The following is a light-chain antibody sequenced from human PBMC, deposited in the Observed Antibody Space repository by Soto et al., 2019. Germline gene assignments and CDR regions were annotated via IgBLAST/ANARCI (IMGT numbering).Light chain of an antibody. CDR1: QSVSSY. CDR3: QQRSNWPPSIT. Sequence: EIVLTQSPATLSLSPGERATLSCRASQSVSSYLAWYQQKPGQAPRLLIYDASNRATGIPARFSGSGSGTGFTLPISSLEPEDFAVDYCQQRSNWPPSITFGQGTRLDIK. J-gene: IGKJ5*01. V-gene: IGKV3-11*01. CDR2: DAS.